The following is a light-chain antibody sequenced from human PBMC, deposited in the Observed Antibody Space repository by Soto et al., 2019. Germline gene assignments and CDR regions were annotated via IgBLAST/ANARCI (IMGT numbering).Light chain of an antibody. CDR1: QSISSW. V-gene: IGKV1-5*03. J-gene: IGKJ1*01. CDR2: RAS. Sequence: DIQMTQSPSTLSASVGDRVIITCRASQSISSWLAWYQQKPGKAPNLLIYRASTLKSGIPSRFSGSGSGTEFTLTISSLQPDDFATYYCQQYDRPSWMFGQGTKVEIK. CDR3: QQYDRPSWM.